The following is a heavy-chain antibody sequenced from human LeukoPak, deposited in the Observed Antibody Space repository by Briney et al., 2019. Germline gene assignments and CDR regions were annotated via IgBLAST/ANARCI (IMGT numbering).Heavy chain of an antibody. Sequence: PSETLSLTYAVYGGSFSGYYWSWIRQPPGKGLEWIGEINHSGSTNYNPSLKSRVTISVDTSKNQFSLKLSSVTAADTAVYYCARVGMATITNWFDPWGQGTLVTVSS. CDR3: ARVGMATITNWFDP. V-gene: IGHV4-34*01. J-gene: IGHJ5*02. CDR1: GGSFSGYY. D-gene: IGHD5-24*01. CDR2: INHSGST.